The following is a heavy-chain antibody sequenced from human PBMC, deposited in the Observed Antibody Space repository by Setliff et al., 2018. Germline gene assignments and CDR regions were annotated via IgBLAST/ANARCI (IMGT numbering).Heavy chain of an antibody. CDR2: INSDGSST. CDR3: ARSESCGSSHCSPYDY. Sequence: PGGSLRLSCAASGFTLSSYWMHWVRQAPGKGLVWVSRINSDGSSTSYADSVKGRFTISRDNAKNSLYLQMNSLRAEDTAVYFCARSESCGSSHCSPYDYWGQGTLVTVSS. J-gene: IGHJ4*02. V-gene: IGHV3-74*01. CDR1: GFTLSSYW. D-gene: IGHD3-10*01.